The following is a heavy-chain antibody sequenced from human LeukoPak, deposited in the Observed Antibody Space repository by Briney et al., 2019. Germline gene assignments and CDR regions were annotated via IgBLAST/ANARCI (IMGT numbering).Heavy chain of an antibody. Sequence: PGGSLRLSCAASGFTFSSYSMNWVRQAPGKGLEWVSSISSSSSYIYYADSVKGRFTISRDNAKNSLYLQMNSLRAEDTAVYYCAREGYSYGYSGAFDIWGQGTMVTVSS. CDR2: ISSSSSYI. CDR1: GFTFSSYS. D-gene: IGHD5-18*01. V-gene: IGHV3-21*01. J-gene: IGHJ3*02. CDR3: AREGYSYGYSGAFDI.